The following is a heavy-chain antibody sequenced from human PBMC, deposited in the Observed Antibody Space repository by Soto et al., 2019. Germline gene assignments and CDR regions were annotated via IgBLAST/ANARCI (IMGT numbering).Heavy chain of an antibody. Sequence: ASVKVSCKASGYTFTGYYMHWVRQAPGQGLEWMGWINPNSGGTNYAQRFQGWVTMTRDTSISTAYMELSRLRSDNAAVYYCARDAGYDFWSGYCDYWGQGTLVTVSS. J-gene: IGHJ4*02. CDR2: INPNSGGT. V-gene: IGHV1-2*04. CDR3: ARDAGYDFWSGYCDY. CDR1: GYTFTGYY. D-gene: IGHD3-3*01.